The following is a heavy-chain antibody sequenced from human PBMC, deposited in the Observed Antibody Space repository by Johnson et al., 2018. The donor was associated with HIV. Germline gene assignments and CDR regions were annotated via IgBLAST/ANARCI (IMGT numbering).Heavy chain of an antibody. V-gene: IGHV3-9*01. CDR2: STWNSGEI. CDR3: ARKYI. J-gene: IGHJ3*02. Sequence: EVQLVESGGGLVQPGGSLRLSCAASGFTFSSYAMHWVRQAPGRGLEWVSGSTWNSGEIDYADSVEGRFTISRDNGRGLVYLQMHRLTAADTAVYYCARKYIWGQGTRVTVSS. CDR1: GFTFSSYA.